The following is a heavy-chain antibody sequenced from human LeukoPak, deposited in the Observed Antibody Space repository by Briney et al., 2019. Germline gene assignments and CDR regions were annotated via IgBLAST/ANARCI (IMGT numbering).Heavy chain of an antibody. V-gene: IGHV4-39*01. CDR2: IYYSGST. CDR1: GGSISSSSYY. CDR3: ARHYTGYSSGWYGGYFDY. J-gene: IGHJ4*02. D-gene: IGHD6-19*01. Sequence: PSETLSLTCTVSGGSISSSSYYWGWIRQPPGKGLEWIGSIYYSGSTYYNPSLKSRVTISVDTSKNQFSLKLSSVTAADTAVYYCARHYTGYSSGWYGGYFDYWGQGTLVTVSS.